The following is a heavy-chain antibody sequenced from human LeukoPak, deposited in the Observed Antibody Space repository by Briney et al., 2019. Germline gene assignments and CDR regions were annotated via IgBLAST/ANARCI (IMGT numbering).Heavy chain of an antibody. CDR3: ARELGSYYYYYMDV. CDR1: GYTFTSYG. Sequence: GASVKVSCKASGYTFTSYGISWVRQAPGQGLEWMGWINPNSGGTNYAQKFQGRVTMTRDTSISTAYMELSRLRSDDTAVYYCARELGSYYYYYMDVWGKGTTVTVSS. J-gene: IGHJ6*03. V-gene: IGHV1-2*02. CDR2: INPNSGGT. D-gene: IGHD7-27*01.